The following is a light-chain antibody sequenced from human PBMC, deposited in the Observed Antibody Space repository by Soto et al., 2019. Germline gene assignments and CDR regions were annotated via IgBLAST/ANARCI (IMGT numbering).Light chain of an antibody. CDR3: QKYNSDPWT. Sequence: DIQMTQSPSSLSASVGDRVTITCRASQGISNFLAWHQQKPGKVPKLLIYAASTLQSGVPSRFSGSGSGTDFTLNITSLQPEDVATYSCQKYNSDPWTFGQGTKVEIK. V-gene: IGKV1-27*01. CDR1: QGISNF. CDR2: AAS. J-gene: IGKJ1*01.